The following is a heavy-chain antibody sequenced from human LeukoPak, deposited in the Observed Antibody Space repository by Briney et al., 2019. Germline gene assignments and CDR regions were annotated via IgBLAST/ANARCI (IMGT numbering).Heavy chain of an antibody. CDR2: IDGSGGTT. CDR3: AFQDGGIVY. D-gene: IGHD4-23*01. Sequence: PGGSLRLSCTASGFTFINCAMSWVRQAPGKGLEWVSGIDGSGGTTYYADSVKGRCTVSRDNAKNSLYLQMNSLRDDDTGVYYCAFQDGGIVYWGQGTLVTVSS. V-gene: IGHV3-23*01. J-gene: IGHJ4*02. CDR1: GFTFINCA.